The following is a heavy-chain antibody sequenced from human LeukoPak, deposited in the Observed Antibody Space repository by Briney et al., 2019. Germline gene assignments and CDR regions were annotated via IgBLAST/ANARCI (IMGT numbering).Heavy chain of an antibody. J-gene: IGHJ4*02. V-gene: IGHV3-43D*03. CDR1: GFTFDDYA. CDR2: ISWDGGST. CDR3: ARSQWLSPIDY. D-gene: IGHD6-19*01. Sequence: GGSLRLSCAASGFTFDDYAMHWVRQAPGKGLEWVSLISWDGGSTYYADSVKGRFTISRDNSKNSLYLQMNSLRAEDTAVYYCARSQWLSPIDYWGQGTLVTVSS.